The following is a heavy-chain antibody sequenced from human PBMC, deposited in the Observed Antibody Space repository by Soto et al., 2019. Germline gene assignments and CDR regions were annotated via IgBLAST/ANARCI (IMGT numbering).Heavy chain of an antibody. V-gene: IGHV4-34*01. CDR3: ARGPMGWWFYNLDY. J-gene: IGHJ4*02. CDR2: INHSGST. D-gene: IGHD2-15*01. CDR1: GGSFSGYY. Sequence: SETLSLTCAVYGGSFSGYYWSWIRQPPGKGLEWIGEINHSGSTNYNPSLKSRVTISVDTSKNQFSLKLSSVTAADTAVYYCARGPMGWWFYNLDYLGQGTLVTVS.